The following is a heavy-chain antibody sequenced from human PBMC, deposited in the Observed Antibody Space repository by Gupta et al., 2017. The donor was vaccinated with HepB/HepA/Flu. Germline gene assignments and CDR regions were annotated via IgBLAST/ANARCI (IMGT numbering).Heavy chain of an antibody. CDR1: GGTFSSYA. CDR2: IIPIFGTA. J-gene: IGHJ6*03. Sequence: QVQLVQSGAEVKKPGSSVKVSCKASGGTFSSYAISWVRQAPGQGLEWMGGIIPIFGTANYAQKFQGRVTITADKSTSTAYMELSSLRSEDTAVYYCASGRGYSYGYGYYYYYMDVWGKVTTVTVSS. D-gene: IGHD5-18*01. V-gene: IGHV1-69*06. CDR3: ASGRGYSYGYGYYYYYMDV.